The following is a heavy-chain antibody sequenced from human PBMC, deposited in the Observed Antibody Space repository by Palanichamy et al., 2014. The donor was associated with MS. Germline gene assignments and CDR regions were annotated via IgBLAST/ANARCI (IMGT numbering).Heavy chain of an antibody. Sequence: EVRLVEVWGGPGQAWGVPETLLCSLWIHSQLIIPWTGSARLQGRGLEWVSSITSIGSYTYHADSVKGRFAIFRDDVKNSLSLQMSSLRADDTAVYYCVRHYVGKTLPYDSWGQGTLVTVSS. CDR1: IHSQLIIP. V-gene: IGHV3-21*02. CDR2: ITSIGSYT. CDR3: VRHYVGKTLPYDS. D-gene: IGHD1-26*01. J-gene: IGHJ4*02.